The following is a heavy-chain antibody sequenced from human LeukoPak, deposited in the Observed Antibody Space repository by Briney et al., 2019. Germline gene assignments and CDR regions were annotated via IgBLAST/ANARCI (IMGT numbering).Heavy chain of an antibody. CDR3: AKESREQGVTLTY. Sequence: GGSLRLSCAASGLTFSTYGMHWVRQAPGKGLEWVAAISFDGSNKYYADSVKGRFTISRDNSKNTLFLQMNSLRAEDTAVYYCAKESREQGVTLTYRGQGTLVTVSS. D-gene: IGHD2-21*02. CDR2: ISFDGSNK. CDR1: GLTFSTYG. V-gene: IGHV3-30*18. J-gene: IGHJ4*02.